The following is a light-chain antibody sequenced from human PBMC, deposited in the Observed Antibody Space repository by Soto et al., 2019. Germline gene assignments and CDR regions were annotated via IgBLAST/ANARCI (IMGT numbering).Light chain of an antibody. CDR2: WAS. V-gene: IGKV4-1*01. CDR1: QSVLSSSNNKNY. CDR3: QQYYSTPYT. Sequence: DIVMTQSPDSLAVSLGERATINCKSSQSVLSSSNNKNYLAWYQQKPGQPPKLLIYWASTRESGVPDRFSGSGSGTDSTLTISSLQAEDVAVYYCQQYYSTPYTFGQGTKLEIK. J-gene: IGKJ2*01.